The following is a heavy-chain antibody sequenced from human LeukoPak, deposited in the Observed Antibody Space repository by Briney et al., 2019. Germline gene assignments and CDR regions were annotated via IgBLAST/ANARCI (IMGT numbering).Heavy chain of an antibody. CDR3: ARVHVAAGTDAFDI. CDR2: INPNSGGT. D-gene: IGHD6-13*01. V-gene: IGHV1-2*02. Sequence: GASVKVSCKASGYTFTGYYMHWVRQAPGQGLEWMGWINPNSGGTNYAQKFQGRVTMTRDTSISTAYMELSRLRSDDTAVYYCARVHVAAGTDAFDIWSQGTMVTVSS. CDR1: GYTFTGYY. J-gene: IGHJ3*02.